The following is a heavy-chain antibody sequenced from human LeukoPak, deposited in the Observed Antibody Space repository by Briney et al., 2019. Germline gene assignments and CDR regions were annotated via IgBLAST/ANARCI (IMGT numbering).Heavy chain of an antibody. V-gene: IGHV4-34*01. Sequence: SETLSLTCAVYGGSFSGYYWSRIRQPPGKGLEWIGEINHSGSTNYNPSLKSRVTISVDTSKNQFPLKLSSVTAADTAVYYCARAPYYYYGMDVWGQGTTVTVSS. CDR2: INHSGST. CDR3: ARAPYYYYGMDV. J-gene: IGHJ6*02. CDR1: GGSFSGYY.